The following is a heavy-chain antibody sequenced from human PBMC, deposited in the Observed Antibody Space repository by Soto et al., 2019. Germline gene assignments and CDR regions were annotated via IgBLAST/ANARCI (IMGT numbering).Heavy chain of an antibody. J-gene: IGHJ4*02. CDR1: GFTFSSYG. CDR3: AKDRNTHYDFWSGYF. V-gene: IGHV3-30*18. Sequence: VGSLRLSCAASGFTFSSYGMHWVRQAPGKGLEWVAVTSYDGSNKYYADSVKGRFTISRDNSKNTLYLQMNSLRAEDTAVYYCAKDRNTHYDFWSGYFWGQGTLVTVSS. CDR2: TSYDGSNK. D-gene: IGHD3-3*01.